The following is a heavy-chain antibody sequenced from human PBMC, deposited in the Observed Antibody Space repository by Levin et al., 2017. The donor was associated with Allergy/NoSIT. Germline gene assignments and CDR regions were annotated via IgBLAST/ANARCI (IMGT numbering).Heavy chain of an antibody. D-gene: IGHD3-10*01. V-gene: IGHV4-59*08. J-gene: IGHJ4*02. Sequence: KSSETLSLTCSVSSGSISNYHWSWIRQSPAEGLEWIGHISNSGNTNYNPSLVSRVTISLDTSKSQISLRLSTVTAADTAVYYCARHVYIDGSPFDHWGQGTLVAVSS. CDR1: SGSISNYH. CDR3: ARHVYIDGSPFDH. CDR2: ISNSGNT.